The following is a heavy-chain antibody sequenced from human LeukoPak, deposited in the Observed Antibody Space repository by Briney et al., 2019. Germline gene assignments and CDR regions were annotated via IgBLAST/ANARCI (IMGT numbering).Heavy chain of an antibody. CDR1: GGSISSSSYY. V-gene: IGHV4-39*01. J-gene: IGHJ6*02. CDR3: ARRYYDFWSGYYTGHYGMDV. CDR2: IYYSGST. Sequence: SETLSLTCTVSGGSISSSSYYWGWLRQPPGKGLEWIGSIYYSGSTYYNPSLKSRVAISVDTSKNQFSLKLSSVTAADTAVYYCARRYYDFWSGYYTGHYGMDVWGQGTTVTVSS. D-gene: IGHD3-3*01.